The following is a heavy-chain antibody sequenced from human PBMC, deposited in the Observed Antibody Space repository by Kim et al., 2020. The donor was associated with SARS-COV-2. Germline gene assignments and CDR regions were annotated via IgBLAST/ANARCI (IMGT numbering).Heavy chain of an antibody. J-gene: IGHJ6*02. CDR3: ARATVTTTKYGMDV. Sequence: AQKGQGRVTMTPDTSTSTAYMELRSLRSDDTAVYYCARATVTTTKYGMDVWGQGTTVTVSS. D-gene: IGHD4-17*01. V-gene: IGHV1-18*01.